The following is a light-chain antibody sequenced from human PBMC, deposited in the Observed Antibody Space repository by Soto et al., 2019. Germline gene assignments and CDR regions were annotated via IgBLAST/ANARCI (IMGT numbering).Light chain of an antibody. J-gene: IGKJ4*01. CDR1: QSVSSNY. Sequence: EIVLTQSPGTLSLSPGERATLSCRASQSVSSNYLAWYQQKPGQAPRLLIYGASIRAPGIPARFSGSGSGTDFTLTIRRLEPEDFAVYYCQQYCNSLLTFGGGTKVEIK. V-gene: IGKV3-20*01. CDR2: GAS. CDR3: QQYCNSLLT.